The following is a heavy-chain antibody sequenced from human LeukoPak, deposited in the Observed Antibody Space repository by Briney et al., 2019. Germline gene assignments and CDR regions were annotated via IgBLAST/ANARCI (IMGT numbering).Heavy chain of an antibody. CDR2: ISYSGDST. CDR1: GFTFGSYA. Sequence: PGGSLRLSCAASGFTFGSYAMTWVRQAPEKGLEWVSGISYSGDSTYYADSVRGRFIISRDNSKNTLYLQMSSLRAEDTAVYYCMKRERFPDGGQQWGRGTLVTVSS. V-gene: IGHV3-23*01. J-gene: IGHJ4*02. D-gene: IGHD1-1*01. CDR3: MKRERFPDGGQQ.